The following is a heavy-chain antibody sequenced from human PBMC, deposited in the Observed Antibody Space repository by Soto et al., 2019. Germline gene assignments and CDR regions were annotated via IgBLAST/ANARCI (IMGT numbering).Heavy chain of an antibody. CDR2: IYYIGTT. Sequence: SETLSLTCPVSGGSISNGNYYWSWIRQLPGKGLEWIGNIYYIGTTSYNPSLKRRVTMSIDTSNNQFSLKLGSVVAADSSMYYCAKNETTRPWFAPWGQGTLVTVSS. CDR1: GGSISNGNYY. CDR3: AKNETTRPWFAP. D-gene: IGHD1-1*01. J-gene: IGHJ5*02. V-gene: IGHV4-31*03.